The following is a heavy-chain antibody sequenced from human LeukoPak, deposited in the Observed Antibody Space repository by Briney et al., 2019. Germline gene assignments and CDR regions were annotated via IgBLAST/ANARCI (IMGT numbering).Heavy chain of an antibody. CDR3: ARGLKNVFFSYYLDV. Sequence: ASVKVSCKTSGYAFTGYFIHWVRQVPGQGLDWMGWLNPDSGSTKSAEKFQGRVTMTRDTSVSTAYMDLTSLKSDDAGLYYCARGLKNVFFSYYLDVWGQGTTVTVSS. J-gene: IGHJ6*02. CDR2: LNPDSGST. V-gene: IGHV1-2*02. D-gene: IGHD2/OR15-2a*01. CDR1: GYAFTGYF.